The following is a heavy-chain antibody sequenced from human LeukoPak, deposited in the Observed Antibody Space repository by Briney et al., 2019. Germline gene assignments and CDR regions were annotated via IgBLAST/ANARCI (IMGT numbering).Heavy chain of an antibody. D-gene: IGHD3-3*01. Sequence: GGSLRLSCAASGFTFSNAYMNWVRQAPGKGLEWVSVIYSGGSTYYADSVKGRSTISRDNSKNTLYLQMNSLRAEDTAVYYCATGDTIFGVVIPSFDYWGQGTLVTVSS. J-gene: IGHJ4*02. CDR2: IYSGGST. CDR1: GFTFSNAY. CDR3: ATGDTIFGVVIPSFDY. V-gene: IGHV3-53*01.